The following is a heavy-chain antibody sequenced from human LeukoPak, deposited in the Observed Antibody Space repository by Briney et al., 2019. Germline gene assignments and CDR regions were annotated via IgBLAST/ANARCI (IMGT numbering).Heavy chain of an antibody. CDR1: GYTFTGYY. V-gene: IGHV1-2*02. CDR3: ARGILYCSGGSCYVYFDY. Sequence: ASVKVSCKASGYTFTGYYIHWVRQAPGQGLEWMGWINPNSGGTNYAQKFQGRVTMTRDTSISTAYMELSRLTSDDTAVYYCARGILYCSGGSCYVYFDYWGQGTLVTVSS. J-gene: IGHJ4*02. D-gene: IGHD2-15*01. CDR2: INPNSGGT.